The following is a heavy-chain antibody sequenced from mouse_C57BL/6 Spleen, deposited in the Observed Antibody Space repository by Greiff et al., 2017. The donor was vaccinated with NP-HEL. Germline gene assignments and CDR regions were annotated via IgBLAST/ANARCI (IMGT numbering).Heavy chain of an antibody. J-gene: IGHJ3*01. D-gene: IGHD4-1*01. CDR3: ARGWDGFAY. Sequence: VQLQQSGPELVKPGASVKISCKASGYAFSSSWMNWVKQRPGKGLEWIGRIYPGDGDTNYNGKFKGKATLTADKSSSTAYMQLSSLTSEDSAVYFCARGWDGFAYWGQGTLVTVSA. CDR1: GYAFSSSW. CDR2: IYPGDGDT. V-gene: IGHV1-82*01.